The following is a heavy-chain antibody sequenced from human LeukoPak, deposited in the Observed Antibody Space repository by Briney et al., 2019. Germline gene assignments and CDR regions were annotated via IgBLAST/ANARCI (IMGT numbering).Heavy chain of an antibody. CDR2: ISASGSTR. CDR1: GFTFSSHT. V-gene: IGHV3-48*04. Sequence: GGSLRLSCAASGFTFSSHTMNWVRQAPGKGLEWVSYISASGSTRYYADSVKGRFTISRDNAKNSLYLQMNSLRVEDTAVYYCARLLIVGSGSYPLDYWGQGTLVTVSS. D-gene: IGHD3-10*01. CDR3: ARLLIVGSGSYPLDY. J-gene: IGHJ4*02.